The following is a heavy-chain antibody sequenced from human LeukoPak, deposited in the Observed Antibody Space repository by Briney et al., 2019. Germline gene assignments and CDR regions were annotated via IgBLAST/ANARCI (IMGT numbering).Heavy chain of an antibody. J-gene: IGHJ4*02. CDR3: AIPGARGYYDSSGPPGY. Sequence: GGSLRLSCAASGFTFSSYEMNWVRQAPGKGLEWVSYISSSGSTIYYADSVKGRFTISRDNAKNSLYLQMNSLRAEDTAVYYCAIPGARGYYDSSGPPGYWGQGTLVSVSS. CDR1: GFTFSSYE. CDR2: ISSSGSTI. V-gene: IGHV3-48*03. D-gene: IGHD3-22*01.